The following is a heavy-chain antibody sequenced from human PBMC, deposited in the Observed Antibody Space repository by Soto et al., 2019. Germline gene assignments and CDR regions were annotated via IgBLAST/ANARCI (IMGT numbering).Heavy chain of an antibody. V-gene: IGHV4-39*07. J-gene: IGHJ5*02. CDR2: VYYGGST. CDR3: ARDLVRITIFGVASGWFDP. D-gene: IGHD3-3*01. Sequence: SETLSLTCTVSGGSISSSSYYWGWIRQPPGKGLEWIGNVYYGGSTYYNPSLKSRVTISVDTSKNQFSLKLSSVTAADTAVYYCARDLVRITIFGVASGWFDPWGQGTLVTVSS. CDR1: GGSISSSSYY.